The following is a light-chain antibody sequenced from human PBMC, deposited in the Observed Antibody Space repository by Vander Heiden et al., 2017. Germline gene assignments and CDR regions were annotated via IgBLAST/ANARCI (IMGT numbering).Light chain of an antibody. Sequence: DVQMTQSPSSLSASVGDRVTISCRAGQDITNYLNWYQQKPGKAPRLLIYDSSNLGTGVPSRFSGSGSGTDFTFTISSLQPDDIATYCCQQYDDLPLTFGGGTKVEI. CDR3: QQYDDLPLT. J-gene: IGKJ4*01. CDR1: QDITNY. V-gene: IGKV1-33*01. CDR2: DSS.